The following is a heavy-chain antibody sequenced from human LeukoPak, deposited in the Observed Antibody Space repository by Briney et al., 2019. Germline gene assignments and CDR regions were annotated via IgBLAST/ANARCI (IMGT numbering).Heavy chain of an antibody. D-gene: IGHD3-22*01. CDR2: ISYDGSNK. CDR1: GFTFSSYG. V-gene: IGHV3-30*18. J-gene: IGHJ4*02. Sequence: PGRSLRLSCAASGFTFSSYGMHWVRQAAGKGLEWVAVISYDGSNKYYADSVKGRFTISRDNSKNTLYLQMNSLRAEDTAVYYCAKDAWATIYYYDSSGYFDSWGQGTLVTVSS. CDR3: AKDAWATIYYYDSSGYFDS.